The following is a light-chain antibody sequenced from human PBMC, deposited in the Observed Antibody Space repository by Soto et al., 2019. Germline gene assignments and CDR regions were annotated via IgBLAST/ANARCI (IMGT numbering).Light chain of an antibody. CDR1: ESVQRN. V-gene: IGKV3-15*01. CDR2: YAS. J-gene: IGKJ3*01. Sequence: EVVMNQSPATLYVSPGERVTLSCRASESVQRNLAWYQQKPGQGPSLLIYYASNMASGVPDRFTGSGSGTEFTLAIRSLQSEDFGVYHCQHYSNWPPTFGPGTKVELK. CDR3: QHYSNWPPT.